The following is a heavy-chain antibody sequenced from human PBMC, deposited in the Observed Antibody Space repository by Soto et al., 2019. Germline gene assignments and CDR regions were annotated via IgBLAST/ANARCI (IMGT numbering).Heavy chain of an antibody. CDR3: ASDRLATVTTDYYGMDV. CDR2: IIPIFGTA. CDR1: GGTFSSYA. Sequence: QVQLVQSGAEVKKPGSSVKVSCKASGGTFSSYAISWVRQAPGQGLEWMGGIIPIFGTANYAQKFQGRVTMPADDSTSKAYMGLSSLRSEDTAVYYCASDRLATVTTDYYGMDVWGQGTTVTVSS. V-gene: IGHV1-69*12. D-gene: IGHD4-17*01. J-gene: IGHJ6*02.